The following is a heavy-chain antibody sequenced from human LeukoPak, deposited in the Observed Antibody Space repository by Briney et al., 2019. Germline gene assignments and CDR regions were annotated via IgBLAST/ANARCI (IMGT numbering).Heavy chain of an antibody. V-gene: IGHV1-69*04. D-gene: IGHD4-23*01. Sequence: SVKVSCKASGGTFSSYAISWVRQAPGQGLEWMGRIIPILGIANYAQKFQGRVTITADKSTSTAYMELSSLRSEDTAVYYCARASRVTGGQASWFDPWGQGTLVTVSS. CDR3: ARASRVTGGQASWFDP. CDR2: IIPILGIA. J-gene: IGHJ5*02. CDR1: GGTFSSYA.